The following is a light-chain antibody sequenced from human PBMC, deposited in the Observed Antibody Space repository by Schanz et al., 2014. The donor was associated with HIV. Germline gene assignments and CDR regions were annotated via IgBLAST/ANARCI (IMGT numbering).Light chain of an antibody. J-gene: IGKJ1*01. Sequence: DIQMTQSPPTLSASVGDRVTITCRASQFINNWMAWYQQKPGKAPKVLIYKASSLESGVPSRFSGSGSGTEFTLTISSLHPDDFATYYCQQYNSYSPWTFGQGTKVEIK. CDR1: QFINNW. CDR3: QQYNSYSPWT. V-gene: IGKV1-5*03. CDR2: KAS.